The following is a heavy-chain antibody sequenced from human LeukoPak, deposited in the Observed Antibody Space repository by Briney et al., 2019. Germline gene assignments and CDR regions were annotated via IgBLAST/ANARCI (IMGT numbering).Heavy chain of an antibody. CDR3: ARENSGYDLPPDY. CDR2: INPNSGGT. CDR1: GYTFTGYY. J-gene: IGHJ4*02. Sequence: ASVKVSCKASGYTFTGYYMHWVRQAPGQGLEWMGWINPNSGGTNYAQKFQGRVTMTRDTPISTAYMELSRLRSDDTAVYYCARENSGYDLPPDYWGQGTLVTVSS. V-gene: IGHV1-2*02. D-gene: IGHD5-12*01.